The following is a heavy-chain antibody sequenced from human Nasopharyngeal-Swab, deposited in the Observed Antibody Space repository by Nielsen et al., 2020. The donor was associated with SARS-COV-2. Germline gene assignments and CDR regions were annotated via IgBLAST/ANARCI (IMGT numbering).Heavy chain of an antibody. V-gene: IGHV3-33*01. Sequence: GESLKISCAASGFTFSSYGMHWARQAPGKGLEWVAVIWYDGSNKYYADSEKGRFTISRDNSKNTLYLQMNSLRAEDTAVYYCARDRVGYYYYYYMDVWGKGTTVTVSS. CDR2: IWYDGSNK. J-gene: IGHJ6*03. CDR3: ARDRVGYYYYYYMDV. CDR1: GFTFSSYG. D-gene: IGHD1-26*01.